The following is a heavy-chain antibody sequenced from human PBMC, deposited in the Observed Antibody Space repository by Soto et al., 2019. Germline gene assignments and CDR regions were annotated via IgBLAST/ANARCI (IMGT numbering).Heavy chain of an antibody. D-gene: IGHD2-8*01. Sequence: QVQLQQSGPGLVKPSQTLSLTCAISGESVSTNSATWDWIRQSPSRGLEWLGRTYYRSKWYHDSAASVKXRLTXNXHTSNTQLSLHLNSVTPDDTAVYYCARLIGDSWSDSWGQGTLVPVSS. V-gene: IGHV6-1*01. J-gene: IGHJ5*01. CDR2: TYYRSKWYH. CDR3: ARLIGDSWSDS. CDR1: GESVSTNSAT.